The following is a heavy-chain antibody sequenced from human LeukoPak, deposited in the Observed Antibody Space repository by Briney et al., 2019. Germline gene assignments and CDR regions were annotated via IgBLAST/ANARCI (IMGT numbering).Heavy chain of an antibody. CDR3: ARVRRDGYNYFDY. Sequence: SETLSLTCAVSGGSISSGGYSWSWIRQPPGKGLEWIGYIYHSGSTYYNPSLKSRVTISVDRSKNQFSLKLSSVTAADTAVYYCARVRRDGYNYFDYWDQGTLVTVSS. CDR1: GGSISSGGYS. J-gene: IGHJ4*02. D-gene: IGHD5-24*01. CDR2: IYHSGST. V-gene: IGHV4-30-2*01.